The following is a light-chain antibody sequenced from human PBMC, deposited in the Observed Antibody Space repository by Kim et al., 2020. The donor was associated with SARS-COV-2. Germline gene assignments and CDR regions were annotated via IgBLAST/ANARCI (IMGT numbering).Light chain of an antibody. CDR3: QQANSFPVT. J-gene: IGKJ5*01. CDR2: DAS. Sequence: DIQMTQSPSSLSASVGDRVTITCRASEGVRTWLAWYQQKSGTAPKLLIYDASSLQSGGPQRFSGSGSGTEFTITISSLRPEDVATYYCQQANSFPVTFGQGTRLEIK. CDR1: EGVRTW. V-gene: IGKV1D-12*01.